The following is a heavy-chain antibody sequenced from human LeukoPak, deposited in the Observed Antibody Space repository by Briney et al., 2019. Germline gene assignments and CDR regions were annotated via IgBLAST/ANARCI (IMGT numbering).Heavy chain of an antibody. CDR2: IYPGDSDT. V-gene: IGHV5-51*01. CDR3: ESMPQVVAATLDAFDI. D-gene: IGHD2-15*01. Sequence: GESLKISCKGSGYSFTSYWIGWVRQMPGKGLEWMGIIYPGDSDTRYSPSFQGQVTISADKSISTAYLQWSSLKASDTAMYYCESMPQVVAATLDAFDIWGQGTMVTVSS. CDR1: GYSFTSYW. J-gene: IGHJ3*02.